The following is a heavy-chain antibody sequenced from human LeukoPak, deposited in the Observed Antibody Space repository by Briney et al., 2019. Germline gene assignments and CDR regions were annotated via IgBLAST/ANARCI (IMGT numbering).Heavy chain of an antibody. V-gene: IGHV3-23*01. J-gene: IGHJ4*02. CDR2: ISGSGANT. Sequence: GGSLRLSCTTSGFTFRSFALSWVRQAPGKGLEWVSGISGSGANTYSADSGKGHFTISRDNSKNTLYLDMKSLRAEDTAVYYCAKEIGQYTSTWSSYYFDYWGQGTLVTVSS. CDR3: AKEIGQYTSTWSSYYFDY. D-gene: IGHD6-13*01. CDR1: GFTFRSFA.